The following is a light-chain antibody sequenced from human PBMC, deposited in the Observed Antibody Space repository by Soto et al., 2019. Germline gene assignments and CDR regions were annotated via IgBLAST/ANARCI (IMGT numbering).Light chain of an antibody. V-gene: IGLV1-44*01. CDR1: SSNIGSNT. Sequence: QSALTQSPSASGTPGQRVTISCSGSSSNIGSNTVDWYQQLPGTAPKLLIYTNTQRPSGVPDRFSGSKSGTSASLAISGLQSEDEADYYCAAWDDSLNGHYVFGSGTKLTVL. J-gene: IGLJ1*01. CDR3: AAWDDSLNGHYV. CDR2: TNT.